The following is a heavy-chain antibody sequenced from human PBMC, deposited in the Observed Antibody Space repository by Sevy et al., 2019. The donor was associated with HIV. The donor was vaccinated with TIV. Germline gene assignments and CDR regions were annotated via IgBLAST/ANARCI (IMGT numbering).Heavy chain of an antibody. CDR1: GFSFSYYG. Sequence: GGSLRLSCTASGFSFSYYGIHWVRQSPGKGLDWVALISHDGINEYYADSVKGRFTISSDNSKNTVYLEMNSLRNEDTAIYFCANAYSGSYSHSYLYALDVWGQGTTVTVSS. CDR3: ANAYSGSYSHSYLYALDV. V-gene: IGHV3-30*18. D-gene: IGHD1-26*01. CDR2: ISHDGINE. J-gene: IGHJ6*02.